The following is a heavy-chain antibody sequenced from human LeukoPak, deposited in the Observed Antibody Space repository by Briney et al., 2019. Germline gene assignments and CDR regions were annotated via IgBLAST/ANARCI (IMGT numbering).Heavy chain of an antibody. D-gene: IGHD3-3*01. V-gene: IGHV3-66*01. Sequence: PGGSLRLSCAASGFTVSSNYMSWVRQAPGKGLEWVSVIYSGGNTYYADYVEGRFTMSRDNSKNTLYLQMSSLRAEDTAVYYCARGIGSQLRSGWFDPWGQGTLVTVSS. CDR2: IYSGGNT. J-gene: IGHJ5*02. CDR1: GFTVSSNY. CDR3: ARGIGSQLRSGWFDP.